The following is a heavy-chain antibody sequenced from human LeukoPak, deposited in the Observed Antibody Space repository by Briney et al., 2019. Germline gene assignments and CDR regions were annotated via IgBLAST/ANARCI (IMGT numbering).Heavy chain of an antibody. D-gene: IGHD6-13*01. CDR2: IWYDGSNK. V-gene: IGHV3-33*01. Sequence: PGRSLRLSCAASGFTFSSYGMHWVRQAPGKGLEWVAVIWYDGSNKYYADSVKGRFTISRDNSKNTLYLQMNSLRAEDTAVYYCAREVRSYSSSWSSPAFDYWGQGPLVTVSS. J-gene: IGHJ4*02. CDR1: GFTFSSYG. CDR3: AREVRSYSSSWSSPAFDY.